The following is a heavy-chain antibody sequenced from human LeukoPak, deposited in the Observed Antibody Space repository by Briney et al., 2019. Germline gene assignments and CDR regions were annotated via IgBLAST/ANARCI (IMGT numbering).Heavy chain of an antibody. D-gene: IGHD2-8*01. CDR3: ARDFDDVNGNFYYIPDF. CDR1: GFQFSRNG. Sequence: GGSLRLSCTASGFQFSRNGMQWVRQAPGKGLEWVAFIRYDGTKTFYGDSVRGRFTTSRDNSKNTLYLEMNSLRHEDTAVYSCARDFDDVNGNFYYIPDFWGQGTLVTVSS. CDR2: IRYDGTKT. J-gene: IGHJ4*02. V-gene: IGHV3-30*02.